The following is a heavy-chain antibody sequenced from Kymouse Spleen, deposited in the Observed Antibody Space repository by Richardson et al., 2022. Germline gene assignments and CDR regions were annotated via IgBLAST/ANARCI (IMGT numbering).Heavy chain of an antibody. Sequence: QLQLQESGPGLVKPSETLSLTCTVSGGSISSSSYYWGWIRQPPGKGLEWIGSIYYSGSTYYNPSLKSRVTISVDTSKNQFSLKLSSVTAADTAVYYCARLIITMGYGELPHWFDPWGQGTLVTVSS. V-gene: IGHV4-39*01. CDR2: IYYSGST. D-gene: IGHD3-10*01. J-gene: IGHJ5*02. CDR3: ARLIITMGYGELPHWFDP. CDR1: GGSISSSSYY.